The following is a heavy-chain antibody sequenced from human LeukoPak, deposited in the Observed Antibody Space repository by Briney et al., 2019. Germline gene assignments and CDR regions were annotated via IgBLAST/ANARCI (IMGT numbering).Heavy chain of an antibody. Sequence: GGSLRLSCAASGFTFSSYAMHWVRPAPGKGLEWVAVISYDGSNKYYADSVKGRFTISRDNSKNTLYLQMNSLRAEDTAVYYCARGTIAAAGRFDYWGQGTLATVSS. CDR3: ARGTIAAAGRFDY. J-gene: IGHJ4*02. D-gene: IGHD6-13*01. CDR2: ISYDGSNK. V-gene: IGHV3-30*04. CDR1: GFTFSSYA.